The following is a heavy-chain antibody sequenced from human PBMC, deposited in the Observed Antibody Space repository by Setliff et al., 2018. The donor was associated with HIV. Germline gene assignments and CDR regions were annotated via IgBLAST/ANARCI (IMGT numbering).Heavy chain of an antibody. CDR1: GYTFTSYG. V-gene: IGHV1-18*01. Sequence: ASVKVSCKASGYTFTSYGLSWVRQAPGQGLEWMGWISDYNSNTEYAQKLQGRVTMTKDTSTSTAYMELRSLRPDDTAVYFCARRADWFGLWGQGTLVTV. CDR3: ARRADWFGL. CDR2: ISDYNSNT. J-gene: IGHJ5*02.